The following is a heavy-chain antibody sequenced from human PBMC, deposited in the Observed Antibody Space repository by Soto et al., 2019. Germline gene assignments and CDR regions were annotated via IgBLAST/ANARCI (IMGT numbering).Heavy chain of an antibody. D-gene: IGHD3-9*01. V-gene: IGHV1-69*06. Sequence: VQLVQSGAEVKKPGSSVKVSCRSSGATFHTYVFSWATQEPGQGLEWMGGIIPLFGTTEYAQEFQGRRTITADKSTNTVYMHLSSLRAEDTAMYYCARVLRCFEDDLTNDYWGQGTLVTVSS. CDR1: GATFHTYV. CDR3: ARVLRCFEDDLTNDY. J-gene: IGHJ4*02. CDR2: IIPLFGTT.